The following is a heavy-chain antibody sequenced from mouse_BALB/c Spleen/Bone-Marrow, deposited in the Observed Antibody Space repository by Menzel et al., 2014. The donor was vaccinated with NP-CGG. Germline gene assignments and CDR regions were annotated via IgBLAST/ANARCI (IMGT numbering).Heavy chain of an antibody. CDR2: INPNNGRT. J-gene: IGHJ4*01. CDR1: GFTFTTCW. Sequence: QVQLQQSGAALVKPGASVNLSCRASGFTFTTCWIHWVKQRPGQGLEWIGEINPNNGRTNYNERFKTKATLTVDKSSSTAYMQLSSLTSEDSAVYYCARGGRAMAFWGQGTSVTVSS. CDR3: ARGGRAMAF. D-gene: IGHD3-3*01. V-gene: IGHV1S81*02.